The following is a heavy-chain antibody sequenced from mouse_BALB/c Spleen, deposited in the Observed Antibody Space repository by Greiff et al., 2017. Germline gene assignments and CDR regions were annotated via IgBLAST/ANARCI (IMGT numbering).Heavy chain of an antibody. CDR1: GYTFTSYV. Sequence: VQLQQSGPELVKPGASVKMSCKASGYTFTSYVMHWVKQKPGQGLEWIGYINPYNDGTKYNEKFKGKATLTSDKSSSTAYMELSSLTSEDSAVYYCASRTARAWFAYWGQGTLVTVSA. D-gene: IGHD3-2*01. V-gene: IGHV1-14*01. CDR2: INPYNDGT. CDR3: ASRTARAWFAY. J-gene: IGHJ3*01.